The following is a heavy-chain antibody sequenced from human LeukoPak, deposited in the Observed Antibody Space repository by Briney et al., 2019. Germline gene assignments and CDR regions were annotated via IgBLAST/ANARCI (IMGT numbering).Heavy chain of an antibody. CDR2: IDPGDSDT. Sequence: GESLKISCQGSGYSFTSYWIGWVRQMPGKGLEWMGIIDPGDSDTRYSPSFQGQVTISADKSISTAYLQWSSLKASDTAMYYCARLEFVDYYDSSGYCSYWGQGTLVTVSS. D-gene: IGHD3-22*01. V-gene: IGHV5-51*01. J-gene: IGHJ4*02. CDR1: GYSFTSYW. CDR3: ARLEFVDYYDSSGYCSY.